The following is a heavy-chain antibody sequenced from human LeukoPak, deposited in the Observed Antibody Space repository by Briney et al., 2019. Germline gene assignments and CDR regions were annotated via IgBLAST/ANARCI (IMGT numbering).Heavy chain of an antibody. Sequence: GASVKVSCKASGYTFTSYGISGVRQAPGQGLEGMGWISAYKGNTNYAQKLQGRVTMTTDTSTSTAYMALRSLRSDDTAVYYCARAFPRYCSSTSCYAYYYGMDVWGKGTTVTASS. J-gene: IGHJ6*04. CDR2: ISAYKGNT. CDR1: GYTFTSYG. D-gene: IGHD2-2*01. CDR3: ARAFPRYCSSTSCYAYYYGMDV. V-gene: IGHV1-18*04.